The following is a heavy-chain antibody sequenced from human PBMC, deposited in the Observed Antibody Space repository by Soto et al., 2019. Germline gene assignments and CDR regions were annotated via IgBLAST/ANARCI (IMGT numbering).Heavy chain of an antibody. CDR2: MNPNSGNT. CDR1: GYTFSSHD. D-gene: IGHD3-16*01. Sequence: QVQLVQSGAEVKKPGASVKVSCKASGYTFSSHDINWVRQATGQGLEWMGWMNPNSGNTGYAQKFXXRXSMTRNTSISTAYMELSSLRSEDMAVYYCASYVRSYYNGMDVWGQGTTVTVSS. J-gene: IGHJ6*02. V-gene: IGHV1-8*01. CDR3: ASYVRSYYNGMDV.